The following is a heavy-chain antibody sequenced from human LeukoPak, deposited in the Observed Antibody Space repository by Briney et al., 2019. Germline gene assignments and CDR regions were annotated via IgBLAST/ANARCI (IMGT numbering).Heavy chain of an antibody. Sequence: ASVKVSCKASGYTFTGYYMHWVRQAAGQGLEWMGWINPNSGGTNYAQKFQGRVTMTRDTSISTAYMELSRLRSDDTAVYYCARDRSGSYEVDYWGQGTLVTVSS. J-gene: IGHJ4*02. CDR1: GYTFTGYY. CDR3: ARDRSGSYEVDY. D-gene: IGHD1-26*01. V-gene: IGHV1-2*02. CDR2: INPNSGGT.